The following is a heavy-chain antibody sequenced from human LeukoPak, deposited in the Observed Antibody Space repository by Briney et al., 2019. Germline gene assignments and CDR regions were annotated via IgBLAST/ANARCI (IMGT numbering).Heavy chain of an antibody. J-gene: IGHJ4*02. CDR1: GGSISSYY. V-gene: IGHV4-59*01. CDR2: MYYSGSS. Sequence: SETLSLTCTVSGGSISSYYWSWIRQPPGKGLEWIAHMYYSGSSKYNPYLKSRATISRDTSKNQFSLKLTSVTVADTAVYFCAREGVAAAGAFDNWGQGTLVTVSA. D-gene: IGHD6-13*01. CDR3: AREGVAAAGAFDN.